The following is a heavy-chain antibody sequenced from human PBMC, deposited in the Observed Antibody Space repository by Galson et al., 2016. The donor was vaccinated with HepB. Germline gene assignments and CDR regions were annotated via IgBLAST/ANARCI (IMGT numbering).Heavy chain of an antibody. CDR2: ISGYSGNT. Sequence: SLKVSCKASGYTFSSYSITWVRQAPGQGLEWMGWISGYSGNTNYAQKLQDRVTMTTDTSTNTAYMELRSLRSDDTAGYYCARGGKGGYCTKGVCLSFAYWGQGTLVTVSS. CDR1: GYTFSSYS. V-gene: IGHV1-18*04. D-gene: IGHD2-8*01. CDR3: ARGGKGGYCTKGVCLSFAY. J-gene: IGHJ4*02.